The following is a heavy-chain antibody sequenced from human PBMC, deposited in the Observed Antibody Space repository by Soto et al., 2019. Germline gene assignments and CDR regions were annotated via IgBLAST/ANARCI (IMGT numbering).Heavy chain of an antibody. J-gene: IGHJ4*02. V-gene: IGHV1-69*12. D-gene: IGHD5-18*01. Sequence: QVQLVQSGAEVKKPESSVKVSCKAPGGTFSTYAISWVRQAPGQGLEWMGGIIPMFGTANYAQRFQDRVTITADEPTSRVYRELSSLRSEDTAVYFCASGIQLWLRRINNGYSGWGQGTLVIGSS. CDR1: GGTFSTYA. CDR2: IIPMFGTA. CDR3: ASGIQLWLRRINNGYSG.